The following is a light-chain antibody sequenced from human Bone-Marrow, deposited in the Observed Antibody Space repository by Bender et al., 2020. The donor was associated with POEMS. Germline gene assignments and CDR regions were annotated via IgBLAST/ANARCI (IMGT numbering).Light chain of an antibody. Sequence: QSALTQPRSVSGSPGQSVTIPCTGTSSDACCYKSVSWYQQHPGKAPKLLIYEVSELPSGVPGRFPGPKSGSTASLTVSGLPTEDEGYYYCSTYTGNNNLVVGGGTKLTV. CDR2: EVS. J-gene: IGLJ2*01. V-gene: IGLV2-8*01. CDR1: SSDACCYKS. CDR3: STYTGNNNLV.